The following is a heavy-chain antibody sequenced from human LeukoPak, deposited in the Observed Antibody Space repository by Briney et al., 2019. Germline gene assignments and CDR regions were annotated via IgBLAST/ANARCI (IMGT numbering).Heavy chain of an antibody. CDR2: IIPILGIA. J-gene: IGHJ6*02. CDR3: ARGDYYDSSAPTGENYYYYGMDV. Sequence: SVKVSCTASGGTFSSYAISWVRQAPGQGLEWMGRIIPILGIANYAQKFQGRVTITADKSTSTAYMELSSLRSEDTAVYYCARGDYYDSSAPTGENYYYYGMDVWGQGTTVTVSS. CDR1: GGTFSSYA. D-gene: IGHD3-22*01. V-gene: IGHV1-69*04.